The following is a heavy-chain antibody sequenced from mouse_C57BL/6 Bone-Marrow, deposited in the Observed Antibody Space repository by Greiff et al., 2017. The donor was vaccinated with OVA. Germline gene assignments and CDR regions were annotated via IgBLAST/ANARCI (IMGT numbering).Heavy chain of an antibody. Sequence: QVQLKESGAELARPGASVKLSCKASGYTFTSYGISWVKQSTGQGLEWIGEIYPRSGNTYYTEKFKGQATLTADKSSSTAYMELRSLTSEDSAVYFCARSGFYYYGSSYLAWFAYWGQGTLVTVSA. CDR3: ARSGFYYYGSSYLAWFAY. J-gene: IGHJ3*01. V-gene: IGHV1-81*01. CDR1: GYTFTSYG. D-gene: IGHD1-1*01. CDR2: IYPRSGNT.